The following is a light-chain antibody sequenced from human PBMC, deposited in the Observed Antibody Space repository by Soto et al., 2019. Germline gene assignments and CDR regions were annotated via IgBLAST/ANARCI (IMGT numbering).Light chain of an antibody. CDR1: SSDVGGYNY. V-gene: IGLV2-8*01. CDR3: SSYAGSTRVV. J-gene: IGLJ2*01. Sequence: QSVLTQPPSASGSPGQSVTISCTGTSSDVGGYNYVSWYQQHPGNAPKLMIYEVSKRPSGVPDRFSGSKSGNTASLTVSGLQAEDEADYYCSSYAGSTRVVFGGGTKVTVL. CDR2: EVS.